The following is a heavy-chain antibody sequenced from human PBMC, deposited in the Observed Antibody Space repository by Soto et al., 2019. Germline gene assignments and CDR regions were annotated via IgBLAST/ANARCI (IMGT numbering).Heavy chain of an antibody. Sequence: PVGSLRLSCAASGFTFSSYAMSWVRQAPGKGLEWVSAISGSGGSTYYADSVKGRFTISRDRSTTTAYLQWSSLKASDTAIYYCARLHYSSSFSFYWGQGTLVTVSS. CDR1: GFTFSSYA. J-gene: IGHJ4*02. D-gene: IGHD6-6*01. CDR2: ISGSGGST. CDR3: ARLHYSSSFSFY. V-gene: IGHV3-23*01.